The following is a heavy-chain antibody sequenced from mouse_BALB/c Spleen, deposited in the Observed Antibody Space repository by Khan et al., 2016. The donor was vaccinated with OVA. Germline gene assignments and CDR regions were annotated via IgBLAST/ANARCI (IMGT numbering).Heavy chain of an antibody. CDR3: ATIFYDKRYYAMDY. D-gene: IGHD2-4*01. V-gene: IGHV2-9*02. CDR2: IWAGGST. J-gene: IGHJ4*01. CDR1: GFSLTNYG. Sequence: QVQLQQSGPGLVAPSQSLSITCTVSGFSLTNYGVNWVRQPPGKGLEWLGVIWAGGSTNYNSALMSRLSISKDKSKSQVFLKMNSLQTDDTAMYYCATIFYDKRYYAMDYWGQGTSVTVSS.